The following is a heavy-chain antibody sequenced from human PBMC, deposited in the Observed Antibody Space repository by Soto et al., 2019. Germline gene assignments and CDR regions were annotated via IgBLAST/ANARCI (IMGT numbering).Heavy chain of an antibody. CDR1: GGSVSSDTHY. J-gene: IGHJ6*02. CDR2: IYSSGST. D-gene: IGHD6-13*01. Sequence: LSETLSLTCTVSGGSVSSDTHYWSWIRQPPGKRLEWIGFIYSSGSTNYNPSPKSRVTISLDTAKNHFSLNLRSVTAADTAVYYCARHGAYSTSVYYYYGMDVWGQGTTVTVSS. CDR3: ARHGAYSTSVYYYYGMDV. V-gene: IGHV4-61*01.